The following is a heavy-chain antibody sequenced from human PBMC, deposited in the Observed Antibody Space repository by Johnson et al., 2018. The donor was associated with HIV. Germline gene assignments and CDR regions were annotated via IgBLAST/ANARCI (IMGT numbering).Heavy chain of an antibody. D-gene: IGHD6-25*01. CDR2: ISYDGSNK. CDR3: GGERLRGGAFDI. J-gene: IGHJ3*02. Sequence: QVQLVESGGGVVQPGRSLRLSCAASGFTFSSYAMHWVRQAPGKGLDWVAVISYDGSNKYYADSVQRRFTISRDNSKNTLYLQMNSLRAEDTAVYYCGGERLRGGAFDIWGQGTMVTVSS. CDR1: GFTFSSYA. V-gene: IGHV3-30-3*01.